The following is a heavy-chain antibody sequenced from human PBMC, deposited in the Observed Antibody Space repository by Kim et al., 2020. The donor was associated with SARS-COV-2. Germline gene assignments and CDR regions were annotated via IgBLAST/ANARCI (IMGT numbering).Heavy chain of an antibody. J-gene: IGHJ4*02. CDR1: GYTFTSYG. D-gene: IGHD5-18*01. CDR2: ISAYNGNT. CDR3: ARGWRVETAMTPGAY. V-gene: IGHV1-18*01. Sequence: ASVKVSCKASGYTFTSYGISWVRQAPGQGLEWMGWISAYNGNTNYAQKLQGRVTMTTDTSTSTAYMELRSLRSDDTAVYYCARGWRVETAMTPGAYWGQGTLVTVSS.